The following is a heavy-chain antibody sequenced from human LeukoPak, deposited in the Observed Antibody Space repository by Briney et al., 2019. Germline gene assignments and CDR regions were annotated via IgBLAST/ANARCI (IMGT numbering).Heavy chain of an antibody. V-gene: IGHV3-64*01. CDR2: ISTNGETR. D-gene: IGHD1-26*01. CDR1: GFTFSRYV. Sequence: GGSLRLSCAASGFTFSRYVMHWVRQAPGKGLEYVSTISTNGETRYYANSVRGRFTISRDNSKNTLYLQMNSLRAEDTAVYYCARERVSIVGAFEYNWFDPWGQGTLVTVSS. J-gene: IGHJ5*02. CDR3: ARERVSIVGAFEYNWFDP.